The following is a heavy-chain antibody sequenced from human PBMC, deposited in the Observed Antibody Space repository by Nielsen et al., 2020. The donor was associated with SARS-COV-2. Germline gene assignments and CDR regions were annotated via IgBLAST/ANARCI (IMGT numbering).Heavy chain of an antibody. CDR3: ARRPEAGYSSGWYYFDY. D-gene: IGHD6-19*01. CDR1: GYSFTSYW. J-gene: IGHJ4*02. Sequence: GESLKISCQGSGYSFTSYWIGWVRQMPGKGLEWMGIIYPGDSDTRYSPSFQGQVTISADKSISTAYLQWSSLKASDTAMYYCARRPEAGYSSGWYYFDYWGQGTLVTVSS. CDR2: IYPGDSDT. V-gene: IGHV5-51*01.